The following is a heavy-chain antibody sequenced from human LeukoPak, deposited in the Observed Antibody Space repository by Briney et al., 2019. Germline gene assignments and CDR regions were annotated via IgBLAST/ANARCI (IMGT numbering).Heavy chain of an antibody. CDR2: INHSGST. Sequence: PSETLSLTCAVYGGSFSGYYWSWIRQPPGKGLEWIGEINHSGSTNYNPSLKSRVTISVDTPKNQFSLRLSSVTAADTAVYYCARREWLVPENWFDPWGQGTLVTVSS. CDR3: ARREWLVPENWFDP. CDR1: GGSFSGYY. V-gene: IGHV4-34*01. D-gene: IGHD6-19*01. J-gene: IGHJ5*02.